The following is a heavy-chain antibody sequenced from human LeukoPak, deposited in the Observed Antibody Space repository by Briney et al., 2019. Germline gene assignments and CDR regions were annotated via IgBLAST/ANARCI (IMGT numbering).Heavy chain of an antibody. D-gene: IGHD2-15*01. CDR3: AKETLGYCSGGSCQGLNY. V-gene: IGHV3-30*18. CDR2: ISYDESNK. Sequence: GGSLRLSCAASGFTFTIYGMYWVRQAPGKGLEWVAMISYDESNKYYTDSVKGRFTISRDNSKNTLYLQMNSLRAEDTAIYYCAKETLGYCSGGSCQGLNYWGQGTLLTVSS. CDR1: GFTFTIYG. J-gene: IGHJ4*02.